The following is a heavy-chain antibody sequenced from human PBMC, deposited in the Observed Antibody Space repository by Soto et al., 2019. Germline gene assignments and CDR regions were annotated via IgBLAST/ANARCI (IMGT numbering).Heavy chain of an antibody. CDR2: IWYDGSNK. CDR1: GFTFSSYG. J-gene: IGHJ5*02. V-gene: IGHV3-33*01. CDR3: AREVFGVVYSNWFDP. Sequence: GGSLRLSCAASGFTFSSYGMHWVRQAPGKGLEWVAVIWYDGSNKYYADSVKGRFTISRDNSKNTLYLQMNSLRAEDTAVYYCAREVFGVVYSNWFDPWGQGTLATVPS. D-gene: IGHD3-3*01.